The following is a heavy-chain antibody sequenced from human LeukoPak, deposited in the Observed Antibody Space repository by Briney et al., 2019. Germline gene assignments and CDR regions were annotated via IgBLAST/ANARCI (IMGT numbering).Heavy chain of an antibody. CDR2: IAHDETHI. V-gene: IGHV3-30-3*01. Sequence: PGGSLRLSCAASGFSFRNYAMHWVRQAPGKGLEWVVVIAHDETHIYYADSVRGRFTISRDNSRNNLDLQMNSLRVEDTAVYYCARAPIVAAPDYFDHWGQGTQVIVSS. CDR1: GFSFRNYA. CDR3: ARAPIVAAPDYFDH. J-gene: IGHJ4*02. D-gene: IGHD1-26*01.